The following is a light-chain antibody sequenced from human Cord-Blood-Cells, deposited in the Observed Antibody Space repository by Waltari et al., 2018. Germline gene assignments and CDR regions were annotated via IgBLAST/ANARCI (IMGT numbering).Light chain of an antibody. Sequence: QSALTQPASVSGSPGQSITISCTGTSSDVGGYNYVSWYQQHPGKAPKLMIYDVSNRPSGVSNRFSDSKSGNTASLTSSGLQAEDEADYDCSSYTSSSTPVVFGGGTKLTVL. CDR1: SSDVGGYNY. CDR2: DVS. V-gene: IGLV2-14*01. J-gene: IGLJ2*01. CDR3: SSYTSSSTPVV.